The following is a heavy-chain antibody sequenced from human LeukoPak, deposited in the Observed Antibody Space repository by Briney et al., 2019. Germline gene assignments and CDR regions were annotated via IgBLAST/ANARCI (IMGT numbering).Heavy chain of an antibody. CDR2: INHSGST. J-gene: IGHJ1*01. CDR1: GGSFSGYY. V-gene: IGHV4-34*03. CDR3: AGAPLSVAGSEYFQH. Sequence: PSETLSLTCAVYGGSFSGYYWSWIRQPPGKGLEWIGEINHSGSTNYNPSLKSRVTISVDTSKNQFSLKLSSVTAADTAVYYCAGAPLSVAGSEYFQHWGQGTLVTVAS. D-gene: IGHD6-19*01.